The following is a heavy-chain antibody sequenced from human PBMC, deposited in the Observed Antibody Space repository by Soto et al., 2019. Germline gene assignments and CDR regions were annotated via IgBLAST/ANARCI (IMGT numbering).Heavy chain of an antibody. J-gene: IGHJ6*04. D-gene: IGHD3-22*01. CDR2: IRSKANSYAT. CDR3: TRRDSRGIGDV. V-gene: IGHV3-73*01. Sequence: EVQLVESGGGLVQPGGSLKLSCAASGFTFSGSAMHWVRQASGKGLEWVGRIRSKANSYATAYAASVRGRFTISRDDSKNTAYLQMNSLKTEGTAVDYCTRRDSRGIGDVWGKGTTVTVSS. CDR1: GFTFSGSA.